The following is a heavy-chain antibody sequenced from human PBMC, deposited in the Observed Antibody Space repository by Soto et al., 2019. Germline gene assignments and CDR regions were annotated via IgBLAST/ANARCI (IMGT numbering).Heavy chain of an antibody. D-gene: IGHD4-17*01. V-gene: IGHV4-59*02. CDR3: ARDPAGDYGH. CDR1: GGSVIDYY. CDR2: IHERGVT. J-gene: IGHJ4*02. Sequence: SETLSLTCNVSGGSVIDYYWSWIRQAPGKGLEWIGYIHERGVTNYNPSLKSRVTMSVDTSKNQFSLTLRSVHTADTAIYFCARDPAGDYGHWGRGTLVTVSS.